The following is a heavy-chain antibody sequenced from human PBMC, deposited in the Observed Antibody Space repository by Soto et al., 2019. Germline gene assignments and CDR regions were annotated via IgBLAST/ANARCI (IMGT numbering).Heavy chain of an antibody. D-gene: IGHD5-18*01. J-gene: IGHJ4*02. CDR3: ARASLGGQLWLQANFDY. CDR2: IWYDGSNK. V-gene: IGHV3-33*01. Sequence: GGSLRLSCAASGFTFSSYGMHWVRQAPGKGLEWVAVIWYDGSNKYYADSVKGRFTISRDNSKNTLYLQMNSLRAEDTAVYYCARASLGGQLWLQANFDYWGQGTLVTVSS. CDR1: GFTFSSYG.